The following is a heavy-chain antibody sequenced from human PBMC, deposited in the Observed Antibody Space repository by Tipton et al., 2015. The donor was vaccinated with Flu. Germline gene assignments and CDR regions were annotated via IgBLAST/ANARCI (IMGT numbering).Heavy chain of an antibody. CDR2: AYYSGST. D-gene: IGHD2-21*02. Sequence: TLSLTCTVSGGSMNSYYWTWIRQPPGKGLEWIGYAYYSGSTNYSPSLESRVTIPLDTSKRQFSLNLSSVTAADTAVYYCARGSYRYCGGDCYSYYFDYWGQGTLVAVSS. J-gene: IGHJ4*02. CDR1: GGSMNSYY. CDR3: ARGSYRYCGGDCYSYYFDY. V-gene: IGHV4-59*01.